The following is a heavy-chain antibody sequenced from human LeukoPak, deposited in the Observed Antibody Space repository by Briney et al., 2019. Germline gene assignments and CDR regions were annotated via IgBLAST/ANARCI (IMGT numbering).Heavy chain of an antibody. Sequence: PGGSLRLSCAASGFTFSSYAMSWVRQAPGKGLEWVSGISGSGGSTYYADSVKGRFTISRDNTKNTLYLQMNSLRAEDTAVYYCAKSSYYDTSGYYREYYFDYWGQGTLVTVSS. D-gene: IGHD3-22*01. J-gene: IGHJ4*02. CDR2: ISGSGGST. CDR1: GFTFSSYA. V-gene: IGHV3-23*01. CDR3: AKSSYYDTSGYYREYYFDY.